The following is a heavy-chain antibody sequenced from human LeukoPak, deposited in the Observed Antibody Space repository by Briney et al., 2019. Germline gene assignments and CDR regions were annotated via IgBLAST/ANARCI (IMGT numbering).Heavy chain of an antibody. CDR1: GGSISSGGYS. Sequence: PSETLSLTCAVSGGSISSGGYSWSWIRQPPGKGLEWIGYIYHSGSTYYNPSLKGRVTISVDRSKNQFSLKLSSVTAADTAVYYCAAYYYGSGSYTFDYWGQGTLVTVSS. V-gene: IGHV4-30-2*01. D-gene: IGHD3-10*01. J-gene: IGHJ4*02. CDR2: IYHSGST. CDR3: AAYYYGSGSYTFDY.